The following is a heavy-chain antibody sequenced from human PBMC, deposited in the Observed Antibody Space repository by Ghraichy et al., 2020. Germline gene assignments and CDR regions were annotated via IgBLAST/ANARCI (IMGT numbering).Heavy chain of an antibody. CDR2: IIPILGIA. D-gene: IGHD3-9*01. CDR1: GGTFSSYA. J-gene: IGHJ6*02. Sequence: SVKVSCKASGGTFSSYAISWVRQAPGQGLEWMGRIIPILGIANYAQKFQGRVTITADKSTSTAYMELSSLRSEDTAVYYCARGVYYDILTGMGHYYYGMDVWGQGTTVTVSS. V-gene: IGHV1-69*04. CDR3: ARGVYYDILTGMGHYYYGMDV.